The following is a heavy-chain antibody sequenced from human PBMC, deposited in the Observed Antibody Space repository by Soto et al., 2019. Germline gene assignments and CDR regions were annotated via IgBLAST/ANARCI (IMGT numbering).Heavy chain of an antibody. CDR1: GGTFSSYA. CDR2: IIPVSATT. Sequence: QVQLVQSGAEVQKPGSSVKVSCEASGGTFSSYAFNWVRQAPGQGLQWMGGIIPVSATTNYAQTSQGRVTLTADKFTSTAYMELSSLRSEDTAVYFCAIGYTTGWYTSFDFWGQGTLVTVSS. V-gene: IGHV1-69*06. D-gene: IGHD6-19*01. CDR3: AIGYTTGWYTSFDF. J-gene: IGHJ4*02.